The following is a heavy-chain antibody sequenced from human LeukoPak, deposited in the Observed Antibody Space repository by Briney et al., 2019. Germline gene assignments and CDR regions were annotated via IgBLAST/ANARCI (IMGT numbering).Heavy chain of an antibody. D-gene: IGHD3-22*01. J-gene: IGHJ1*01. Sequence: GASVKVSCKASGYTFTGYYMHWVRQAPGQGLEWMGWINPNSGGTNYAQKFQGRVTMTRDTSISTAYMELSRLRPDDTAVYYCAREDYYDSSGYYKNKEYFHHWGQGTLVTVSS. CDR3: AREDYYDSSGYYKNKEYFHH. CDR2: INPNSGGT. V-gene: IGHV1-2*02. CDR1: GYTFTGYY.